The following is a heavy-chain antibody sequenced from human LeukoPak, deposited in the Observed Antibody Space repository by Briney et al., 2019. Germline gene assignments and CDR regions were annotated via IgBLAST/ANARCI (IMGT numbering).Heavy chain of an antibody. Sequence: ASVKVSCKASGYTFTSYYMHWVRQAPGQGLEWMGIINPNSGGTNYAQKFQGRVTMTRDTSISTAYMELSRLRSDDTAVYYCARSVLDGWFDPWGQGTLVTVSS. V-gene: IGHV1-2*02. CDR1: GYTFTSYY. J-gene: IGHJ5*02. CDR2: INPNSGGT. D-gene: IGHD5-24*01. CDR3: ARSVLDGWFDP.